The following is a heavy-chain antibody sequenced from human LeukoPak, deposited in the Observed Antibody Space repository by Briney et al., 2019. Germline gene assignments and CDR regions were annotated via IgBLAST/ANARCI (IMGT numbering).Heavy chain of an antibody. CDR1: GASITSYH. J-gene: IGHJ4*02. CDR3: ARSSIAVAGRFDY. Sequence: SETLSLTCTVSGASITSYHWSWIRQPAGKGLEWIGRMFYSGNTDYNPSLKSRLTMSIDTSKNQFSLKLSSVAAADTAVYYCARSSIAVAGRFDYWGQGTLVTVSS. V-gene: IGHV4-4*07. CDR2: MFYSGNT. D-gene: IGHD6-19*01.